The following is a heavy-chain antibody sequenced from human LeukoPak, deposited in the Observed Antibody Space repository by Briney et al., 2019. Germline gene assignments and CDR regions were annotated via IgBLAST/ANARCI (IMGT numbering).Heavy chain of an antibody. CDR1: GFTFSSYA. CDR3: ATETFGVVIKYYFDY. V-gene: IGHV3-23*01. CDR2: ISGSGGST. D-gene: IGHD3-3*01. Sequence: GGSLRLSCAASGFTFSSYAMSWVRQAPGRGLEWVSAISGSGGSTYHADSVKGRFTISRDNSKNTLYLQMNSLRAEDTAVYYCATETFGVVIKYYFDYWGQGTLVTVSS. J-gene: IGHJ4*02.